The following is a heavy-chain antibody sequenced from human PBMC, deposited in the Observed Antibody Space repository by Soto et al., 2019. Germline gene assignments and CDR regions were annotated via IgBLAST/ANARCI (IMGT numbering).Heavy chain of an antibody. CDR1: GYTFTSSG. D-gene: IGHD3-10*01. J-gene: IGHJ4*02. CDR2: ISAYNGNT. CDR3: ARNYYYGSDPEPDY. V-gene: IGHV1-18*01. Sequence: ASVKVSCKASGYTFTSSGISWVRQAPGQGLEWMGWISAYNGNTNYAQKLQGRVTMTTDTSTSTAYMELRSLRSDDTAVYYCARNYYYGSDPEPDYWGQGTLVTVSS.